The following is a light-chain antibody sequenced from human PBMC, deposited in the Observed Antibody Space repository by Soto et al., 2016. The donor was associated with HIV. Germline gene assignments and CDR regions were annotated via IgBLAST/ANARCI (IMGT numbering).Light chain of an antibody. CDR2: GKN. J-gene: IGLJ1*01. Sequence: SSELIQDPVVSVALGQTVKTTCQGDSVTSYYVSWYQQKPGQAPRLVIYGKNNRPSGIPDRFSGSSSGNTASLTITGAQAEDEADYYCNSRYTSDSHHYVFGTGTKVTV. CDR3: NSRYTSDSHHYV. V-gene: IGLV3-19*01. CDR1: SVTSYY.